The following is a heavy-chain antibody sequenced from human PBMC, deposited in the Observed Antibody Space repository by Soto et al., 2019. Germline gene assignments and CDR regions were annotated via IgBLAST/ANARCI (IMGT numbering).Heavy chain of an antibody. CDR2: IYYSGST. D-gene: IGHD2-15*01. J-gene: IGHJ6*02. CDR1: GGSISSSSYY. CDR3: SAANYYYGMDV. Sequence: SETLSLTCTVSGGSISSSSYYWGWIRQPPGKGLEWIGSIYYSGSTYYNPSLKSRVTISVDTSKNQFSLKLSSVTAADTAVYYCSAANYYYGMDVWGQGTTVTSP. V-gene: IGHV4-39*01.